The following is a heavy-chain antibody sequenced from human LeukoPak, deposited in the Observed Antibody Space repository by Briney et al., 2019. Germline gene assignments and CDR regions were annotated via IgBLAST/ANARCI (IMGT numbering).Heavy chain of an antibody. CDR1: GGSISFYY. D-gene: IGHD1-1*01. J-gene: IGHJ3*02. CDR3: ARVPGYNWNDVGVFDI. V-gene: IGHV4-59*01. CDR2: IYYSGNT. Sequence: SETLSLTCTVSGGSISFYYWSWIRQPPGKGLEWIGYIYYSGNTNYNPSLGSRVTISLDTSKNQFSLKLRSVTAADTAVYYCARVPGYNWNDVGVFDIWGQGTLVTVSS.